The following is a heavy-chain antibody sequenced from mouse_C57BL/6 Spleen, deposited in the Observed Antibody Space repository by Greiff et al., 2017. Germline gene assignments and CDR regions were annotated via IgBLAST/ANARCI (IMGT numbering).Heavy chain of an antibody. CDR1: GFTFSDSG. CDR3: AYYYGVYYYAMDY. Sequence: EVKLVESGGGLVKPGGSLKLSCAASGFTFSDSGMHWVRQAPEKGLEWVAYISSGSSTIYYADTVKGRFTISRDNAKNTLFLQMTSLRSEDTAMYYCAYYYGVYYYAMDYWGQGTSVTVSS. D-gene: IGHD1-1*01. CDR2: ISSGSSTI. J-gene: IGHJ4*01. V-gene: IGHV5-17*01.